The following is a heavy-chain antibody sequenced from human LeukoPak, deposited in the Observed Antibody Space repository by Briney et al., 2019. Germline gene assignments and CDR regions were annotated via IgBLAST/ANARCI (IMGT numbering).Heavy chain of an antibody. Sequence: GGSLRLSCAASGFTFSDYYMSWIRQAPGKGLEWVSYISSSGSTIYYADSVKGRFTISRDSAKNSLYLQMNSLRAEDTAVYYCATIPSLRYFDWSIYYYGMDVWGQGTTVTVSS. CDR3: ATIPSLRYFDWSIYYYGMDV. CDR1: GFTFSDYY. CDR2: ISSSGSTI. D-gene: IGHD3-9*01. V-gene: IGHV3-11*01. J-gene: IGHJ6*02.